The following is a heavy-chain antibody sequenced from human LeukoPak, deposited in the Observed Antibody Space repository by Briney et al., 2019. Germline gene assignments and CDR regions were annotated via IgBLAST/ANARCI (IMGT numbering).Heavy chain of an antibody. CDR2: INHSGST. CDR1: GGSISSSDYY. D-gene: IGHD1-14*01. V-gene: IGHV4-39*07. Sequence: SETLSLTCVVSGGSISSSDYYWAWIRQPPGKGLEWIGEINHSGSTNYNPSLKSRVTISVDTPKNQFSLKLSSVTAADTAVYYCARGTRYYGMDVWGQGTTVTVSS. CDR3: ARGTRYYGMDV. J-gene: IGHJ6*02.